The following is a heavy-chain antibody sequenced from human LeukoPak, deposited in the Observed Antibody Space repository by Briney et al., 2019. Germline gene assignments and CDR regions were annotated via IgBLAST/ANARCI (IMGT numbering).Heavy chain of an antibody. D-gene: IGHD6-13*01. J-gene: IGHJ4*02. V-gene: IGHV3-21*01. CDR3: ARGGRSSWSPWDEILDY. Sequence: GGSLRLSCAASGFTFSSYSMNWVRQAPGKGLEWVSSISSSSSYIYYADSVKGRFTISRDNAKNSLYLQMNSLRAEDTAVYYCARGGRSSWSPWDEILDYWGQGTLVTVSS. CDR1: GFTFSSYS. CDR2: ISSSSSYI.